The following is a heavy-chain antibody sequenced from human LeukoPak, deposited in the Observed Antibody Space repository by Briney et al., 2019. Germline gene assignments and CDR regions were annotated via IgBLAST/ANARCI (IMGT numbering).Heavy chain of an antibody. J-gene: IGHJ3*02. CDR3: ATMRGMGQLVDAFDI. V-gene: IGHV3-23*01. D-gene: IGHD6-6*01. CDR1: GFTFSSYA. Sequence: SGGSLRLSCAASGFTFSSYAMSWVRQAPGKGREWVSAISGSGGSTYYADSVKGRFTISRDNSKNTLYLQMNSLRAEDTAVYYCATMRGMGQLVDAFDIWGQGTMVTVSS. CDR2: ISGSGGST.